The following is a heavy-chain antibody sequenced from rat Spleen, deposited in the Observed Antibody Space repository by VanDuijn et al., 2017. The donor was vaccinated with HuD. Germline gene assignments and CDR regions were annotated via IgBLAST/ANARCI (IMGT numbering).Heavy chain of an antibody. CDR1: GFNFNDYW. J-gene: IGHJ2*01. V-gene: IGHV5-29*01. D-gene: IGHD1-10*01. CDR2: ISYDGRST. Sequence: EVQLVESGGDLVQPGRSLKLSCAASGFNFNDYWMTWIRQAPSKGLEWVATISYDGRSTYHRDSVKGRFTISRDNAKSTLYLQMDSLRSEDTATYYCARGETTGDYWGQGVMVTVSS. CDR3: ARGETTGDY.